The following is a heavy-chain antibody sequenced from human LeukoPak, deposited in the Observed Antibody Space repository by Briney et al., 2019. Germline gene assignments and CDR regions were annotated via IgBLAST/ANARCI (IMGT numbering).Heavy chain of an antibody. D-gene: IGHD3-22*01. V-gene: IGHV4-38-2*01. CDR2: IYHSGST. J-gene: IGHJ6*03. Sequence: SETLSLTCGVSGYSISSGYYWGWIRQPPGKGLGWIGSIYHSGSTYYNPSLKSRVTISVDTSKNQFSLKLSSVTTADTAVYYCARHISGYYNYYYYYYMDVWGKGTTVTVSS. CDR1: GYSISSGYY. CDR3: ARHISGYYNYYYYYYMDV.